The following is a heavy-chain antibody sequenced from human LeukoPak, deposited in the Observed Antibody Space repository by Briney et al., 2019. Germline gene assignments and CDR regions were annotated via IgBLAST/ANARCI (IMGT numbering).Heavy chain of an antibody. D-gene: IGHD2-2*01. V-gene: IGHV5-10-1*01. Sequence: GASLMSSCKGSGYSFTSYWISWVRQMPGKGLEWMGRIDPSDSYTNYSPSFQGHVTISADKSISTAYLQWSSLKASDTAMYYCAKHRLGYCSNTSCYGRSPFDPWGQGTLLTVSS. J-gene: IGHJ5*02. CDR1: GYSFTSYW. CDR2: IDPSDSYT. CDR3: AKHRLGYCSNTSCYGRSPFDP.